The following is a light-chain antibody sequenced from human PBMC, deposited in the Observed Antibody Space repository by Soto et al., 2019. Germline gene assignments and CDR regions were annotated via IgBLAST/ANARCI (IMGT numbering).Light chain of an antibody. CDR2: FAS. CDR1: QSISTY. CDR3: QQSYNTPYT. Sequence: DIQMTQSPSSLSASVGDRVTITCRASQSISTYLNWYQQKPGKAPKLLIHFASNVQSGVPSRFSASGSGTDFSLTINNLQPEDFATYFCQQSYNTPYTFGQGTKLEIK. J-gene: IGKJ2*01. V-gene: IGKV1-39*01.